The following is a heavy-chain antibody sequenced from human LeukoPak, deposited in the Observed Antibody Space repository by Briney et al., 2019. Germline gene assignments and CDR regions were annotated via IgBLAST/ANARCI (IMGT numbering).Heavy chain of an antibody. D-gene: IGHD6-19*01. Sequence: GGSLRLSCAASGFTFSSYAMSWVRQAPGKGLEWVSAISGSGGSTYYADSVKGRFTISRDNSKNTLYLQMNSLRAEDTAVYYCAKVITGIAVAGTGDYWGQGTLVTVFS. V-gene: IGHV3-23*01. CDR3: AKVITGIAVAGTGDY. J-gene: IGHJ4*02. CDR1: GFTFSSYA. CDR2: ISGSGGST.